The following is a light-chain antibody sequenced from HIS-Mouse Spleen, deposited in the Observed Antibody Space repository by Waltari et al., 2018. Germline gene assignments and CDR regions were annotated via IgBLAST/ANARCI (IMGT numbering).Light chain of an antibody. CDR1: SSHIGSNY. CDR3: AAWDDSLSGRV. Sequence: QSVLTQPPSASGTPGQRVTISCSRSSSHIGSNYVYWYQQLPGTAPKLLIYRNNQRPSGVPDRFSGSKSGTSASLAISGLRSEDEADYYCAAWDDSLSGRVFGGGTKLTVL. V-gene: IGLV1-47*01. J-gene: IGLJ3*02. CDR2: RNN.